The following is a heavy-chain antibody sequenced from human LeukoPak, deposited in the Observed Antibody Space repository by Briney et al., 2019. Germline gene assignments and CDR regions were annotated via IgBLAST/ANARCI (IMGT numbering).Heavy chain of an antibody. CDR2: ISSSSSYI. J-gene: IGHJ6*03. V-gene: IGHV3-21*04. CDR3: ARYPGAYYYYYMDV. Sequence: GGSLRLSCAASGFTFSSYSMNWVRQAPGKGLEWVSSISSSSSYIYYADSVKGRFTISRDNSKNTLYLQMNSLRAEDTAVYYCARYPGAYYYYYMDVWGKGTTVTVSS. CDR1: GFTFSSYS. D-gene: IGHD3-10*01.